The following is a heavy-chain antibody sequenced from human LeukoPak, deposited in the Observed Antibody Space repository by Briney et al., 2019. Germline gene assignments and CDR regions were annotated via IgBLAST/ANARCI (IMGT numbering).Heavy chain of an antibody. J-gene: IGHJ4*02. D-gene: IGHD4-17*01. CDR1: GFTFSSYG. CDR3: AKDSEPDYGDYGYFDY. CDR2: ISYDGSNK. Sequence: PGGSLRLSCAASGFTFSSYGMHWVRQAPGKGLEWVAVISYDGSNKYYADSVKGRFTISRDNSKNTLYLQMNSLRAEDTAVYYCAKDSEPDYGDYGYFDYWGQGTLVTVSS. V-gene: IGHV3-30*18.